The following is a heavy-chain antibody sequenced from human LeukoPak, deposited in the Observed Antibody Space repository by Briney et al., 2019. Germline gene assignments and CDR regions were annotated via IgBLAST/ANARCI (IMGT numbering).Heavy chain of an antibody. CDR1: GGTFISYA. Sequence: SVKVSCKASGGTFISYAISWVRQAPGQGLEWMAAIIAIFGTANYAQKFQGRVTITTDESTSTAYMQLSSLRSEDTAVYYCASPGREDYWGQGTLVTVSS. V-gene: IGHV1-69*05. J-gene: IGHJ4*02. CDR2: IIAIFGTA. D-gene: IGHD1-26*01. CDR3: ASPGREDY.